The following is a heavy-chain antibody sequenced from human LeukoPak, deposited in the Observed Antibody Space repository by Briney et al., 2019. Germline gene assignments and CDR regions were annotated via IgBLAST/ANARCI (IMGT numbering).Heavy chain of an antibody. V-gene: IGHV1-8*01. CDR3: ARFNGRGVSNDY. Sequence: ASVKVSCKASGYTFTSYDINWVRQATGQGLEWMGWMNPNSSNTGYAQKFQGRVTMTRNTSISTAYMELSSLRSEDTAVYYCARFNGRGVSNDYWGQGTLVTVSA. J-gene: IGHJ4*02. CDR1: GYTFTSYD. D-gene: IGHD3-10*01. CDR2: MNPNSSNT.